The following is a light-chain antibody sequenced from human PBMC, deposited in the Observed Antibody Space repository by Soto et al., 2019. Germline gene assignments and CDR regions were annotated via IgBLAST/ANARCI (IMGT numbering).Light chain of an antibody. CDR2: AAS. CDR1: QSVRSSY. CDR3: QHYDSARWT. J-gene: IGKJ1*01. V-gene: IGKV3-20*01. Sequence: EIVLTQSPDTLSLSPGESATLSCRASQSVRSSYLAWYQQTPGQTPRLLIYAASSRATGIPDRFSGSGSGTDFSLTISRLEAEDFAVYYCQHYDSARWTFGLGTKVDIK.